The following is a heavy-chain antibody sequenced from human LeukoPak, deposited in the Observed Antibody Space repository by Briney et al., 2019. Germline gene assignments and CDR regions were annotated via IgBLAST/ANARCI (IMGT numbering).Heavy chain of an antibody. J-gene: IGHJ6*02. CDR3: ARGREWFYYYYGMDV. CDR2: IYISVST. Sequence: SETLSLTCTVSGGSISSYYWSWIRQPAGKGLEWIGRIYISVSTNYNPSLKSRVTMSVDTSKNQFSLKVSSVTAADTAVYYCARGREWFYYYYGMDVWGQGTTVTVSS. V-gene: IGHV4-4*07. CDR1: GGSISSYY. D-gene: IGHD3-3*01.